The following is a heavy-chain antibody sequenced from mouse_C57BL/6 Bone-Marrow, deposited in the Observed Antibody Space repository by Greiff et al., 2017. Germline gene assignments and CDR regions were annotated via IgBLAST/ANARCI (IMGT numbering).Heavy chain of an antibody. CDR1: GYTFTSYW. V-gene: IGHV1-53*01. D-gene: IGHD1-1*01. CDR2: INPSNGGT. Sequence: QVQLQQPGTELVKPGASVKLSCKASGYTFTSYWMHWVKQRPGQGLEWIGNINPSNGGTNYNEKFQSKATLTVDKSSSTAYMQRSSLTSEDSAFYYCARDYGSSYDWFAYLGQGTLVTVSA. CDR3: ARDYGSSYDWFAY. J-gene: IGHJ3*01.